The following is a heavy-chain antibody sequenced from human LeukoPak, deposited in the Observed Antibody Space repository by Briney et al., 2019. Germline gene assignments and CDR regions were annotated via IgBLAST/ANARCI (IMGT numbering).Heavy chain of an antibody. CDR2: IYYSGST. Sequence: PSETLSLTCTVSGGSISSYYWSWIRQPPGKGLEWIGYIYYSGSTNYNPSLKSRVTISADTSKNQFSLKLSSVTAADTAVYYCARLLDDPDQSNSLIGPWGYNYGMDVWGQGTTVTVSS. V-gene: IGHV4-59*08. CDR3: ARLLDDPDQSNSLIGPWGYNYGMDV. CDR1: GGSISSYY. D-gene: IGHD4-11*01. J-gene: IGHJ6*02.